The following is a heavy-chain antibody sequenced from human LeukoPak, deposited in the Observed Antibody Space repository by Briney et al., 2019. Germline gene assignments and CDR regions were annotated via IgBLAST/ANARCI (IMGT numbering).Heavy chain of an antibody. D-gene: IGHD2-15*01. CDR2: ISAYNGNT. V-gene: IGHV1-18*01. Sequence: ASVKVSCKASGYTFTSYGISWVRQAPGQGLEWMGWISAYNGNTNYAQKLQGRVTMTTDTSTSTAYMELRSLRSDDTAVYYCAGDRATYLALDYWGQGTLVTVSS. J-gene: IGHJ4*02. CDR1: GYTFTSYG. CDR3: AGDRATYLALDY.